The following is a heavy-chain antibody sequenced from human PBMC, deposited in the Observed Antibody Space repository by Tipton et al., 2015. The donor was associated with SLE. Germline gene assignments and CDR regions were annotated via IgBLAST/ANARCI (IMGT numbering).Heavy chain of an antibody. Sequence: QVQLVQSGAEVKKPGASVKVSCKASGYTFTSYDINWVRQAPGQGLEWMGRINPNSGGTNYAQKFQGRVTMTRDTSISTAYMELSRLRSDDTAVYYCARDLGSSSSSAGPYYFDYWGQGTLVTVSS. D-gene: IGHD6-6*01. V-gene: IGHV1-2*06. CDR2: INPNSGGT. CDR1: GYTFTSYD. J-gene: IGHJ4*02. CDR3: ARDLGSSSSSAGPYYFDY.